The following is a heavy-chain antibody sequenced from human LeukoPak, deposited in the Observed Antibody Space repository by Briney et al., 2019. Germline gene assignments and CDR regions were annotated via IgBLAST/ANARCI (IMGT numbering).Heavy chain of an antibody. J-gene: IGHJ6*03. V-gene: IGHV4-4*07. CDR1: GGSISSDY. CDR2: SYSSGST. D-gene: IGHD2-2*01. CDR3: AREAEDIVVVPAATYYYYYYMDV. Sequence: SETLSLTCAVSGGSISSDYWCCLRPPAGEGLEWIGRSYSSGSTNYNHSLKSRVTMSVDTSKNQFSLKLNSVTAADTAVYYCAREAEDIVVVPAATYYYYYYMDVWRKGTTVTV.